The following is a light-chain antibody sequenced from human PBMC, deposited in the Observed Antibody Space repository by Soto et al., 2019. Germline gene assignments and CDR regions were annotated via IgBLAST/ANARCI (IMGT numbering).Light chain of an antibody. CDR2: AAS. J-gene: IGKJ1*01. CDR1: QSISSY. Sequence: VQVTQSPSSLSASVGDRVTITCRASQSISSYLNWYQQKPGKVPKLLIYAASSLQSGVPSRFSGSGSGTDFTLTISSPQPEDFATYYCQQSYTNLGTFGQGTKVDIK. V-gene: IGKV1-39*01. CDR3: QQSYTNLGT.